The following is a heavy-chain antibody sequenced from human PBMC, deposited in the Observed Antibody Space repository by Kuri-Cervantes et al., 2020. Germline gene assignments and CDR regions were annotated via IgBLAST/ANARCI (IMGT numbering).Heavy chain of an antibody. V-gene: IGHV1-2*02. D-gene: IGHD2-15*01. Sequence: ASVKVSCKGSGYTFTGYYMHWVRQAPGQGLEWMGWINPNSGGTNYAQKFQGRVTMTRDTSISTAYMELSRLRSDDTAVYYCARDGRSGGSYINWFDPWGQGTLVTVSS. CDR2: INPNSGGT. CDR3: ARDGRSGGSYINWFDP. CDR1: GYTFTGYY. J-gene: IGHJ5*02.